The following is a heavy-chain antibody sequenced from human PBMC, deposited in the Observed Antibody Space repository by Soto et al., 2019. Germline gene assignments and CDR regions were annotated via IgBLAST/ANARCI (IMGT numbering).Heavy chain of an antibody. Sequence: GGSLRLSCAASGFTFSSYWRSWVRQAPGKGLEWVANIKQDGSEKYYVDSVKGRFTISRDNAKNSLYLQMNSLRAEDTAVYYCARDIVVVPAATYFDYWGQGTLVTVSS. CDR1: GFTFSSYW. CDR2: IKQDGSEK. D-gene: IGHD2-2*01. J-gene: IGHJ4*02. CDR3: ARDIVVVPAATYFDY. V-gene: IGHV3-7*01.